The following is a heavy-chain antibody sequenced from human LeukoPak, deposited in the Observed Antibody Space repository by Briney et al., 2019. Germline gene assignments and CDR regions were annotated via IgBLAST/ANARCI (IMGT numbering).Heavy chain of an antibody. D-gene: IGHD3-16*01. V-gene: IGHV1-2*02. CDR3: ARVPSYDYVWATSWD. Sequence: ASVKVSCKASGYTFTGYYMHWVRQAPGQGLEWMGWINPNSGGTNYAQKFQGRVTITADKSTSTAYMELSSLRSEDAAVYYCARVPSYDYVWATSWDWGQGTLVTVSS. CDR1: GYTFTGYY. CDR2: INPNSGGT. J-gene: IGHJ4*02.